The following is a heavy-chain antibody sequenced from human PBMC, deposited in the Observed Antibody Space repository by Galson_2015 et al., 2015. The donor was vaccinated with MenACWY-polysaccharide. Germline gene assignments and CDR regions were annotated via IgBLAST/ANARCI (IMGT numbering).Heavy chain of an antibody. Sequence: RQPPGGGRVGCIAIIYSSDSTYYADSVKGRFTISRDNSGNSLYLLMNTLRAEVTVVYYCGRASGPFLYYGAGRVKPGHSDTWGQGTMVTVSS. D-gene: IGHD3-3*01. CDR2: IIYSSDST. V-gene: IGHV3-21*01. CDR3: GRASGPFLYYGAGRVKPGHSDT. J-gene: IGHJ3*01.